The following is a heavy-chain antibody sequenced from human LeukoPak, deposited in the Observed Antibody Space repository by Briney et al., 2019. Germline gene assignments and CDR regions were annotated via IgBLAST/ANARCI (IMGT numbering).Heavy chain of an antibody. V-gene: IGHV4-38-2*01. J-gene: IGHJ6*03. Sequence: SETLSLTCAVSGYFISTISSSYYWGWIRQPPGKGLEWIGSIHHGGNSYYNPSLKGRLTISVDTSKNQFSLKLSSVTAADTAVYYCASGYYDFWSPRRDYYMDVWGKGPTVTVSS. CDR2: IHHGGNS. D-gene: IGHD3-3*01. CDR1: GYFISTISSSYY. CDR3: ASGYYDFWSPRRDYYMDV.